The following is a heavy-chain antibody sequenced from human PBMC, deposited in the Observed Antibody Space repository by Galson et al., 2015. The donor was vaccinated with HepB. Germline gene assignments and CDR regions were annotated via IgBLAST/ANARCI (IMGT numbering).Heavy chain of an antibody. D-gene: IGHD3-22*01. CDR2: ISYDGSNK. J-gene: IGHJ4*02. CDR3: AKEVGGLVGLWYYYDSSDGSPDDY. V-gene: IGHV3-30*18. CDR1: GFTFSSYG. Sequence: SLRLSCAASGFTFSSYGMHWVRQAPGKGLEWVAVISYDGSNKYYADSVKGRFTISRDNSKNTLYLQMNSLRAEDTAVYYCAKEVGGLVGLWYYYDSSDGSPDDYWGQGTLVTVSS.